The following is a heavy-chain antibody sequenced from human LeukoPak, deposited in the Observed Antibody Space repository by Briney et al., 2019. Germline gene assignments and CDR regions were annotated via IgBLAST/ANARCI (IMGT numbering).Heavy chain of an antibody. CDR1: GFTFSYYS. CDR2: ISDSSDTM. V-gene: IGHV3-48*04. CDR3: ASPPRWYYDSSGYQPIDY. D-gene: IGHD3-22*01. J-gene: IGHJ4*02. Sequence: PGGSLRLSCAASGFTFSYYSMNWVRQAPGKGLEWVSYISDSSDTMYYADSVKGRFTISRDNAKNSLYLQMNSLRAEDTAVYYCASPPRWYYDSSGYQPIDYWGQGTLVTVSS.